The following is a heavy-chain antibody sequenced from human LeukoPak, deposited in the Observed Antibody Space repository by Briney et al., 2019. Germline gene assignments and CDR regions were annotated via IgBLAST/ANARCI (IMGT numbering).Heavy chain of an antibody. D-gene: IGHD3-10*01. Sequence: ASVKVSCKASGYTFTSYAMNWVRQAPGQGLEWMGWINTNTGNPTYAQGFTGRFVFSLDTSVSTAYLQISSLKAEDTAVYYCARGWFGELLFPGLRTFDYWGQGTLVTVSS. CDR2: INTNTGNP. V-gene: IGHV7-4-1*02. CDR3: ARGWFGELLFPGLRTFDY. J-gene: IGHJ4*02. CDR1: GYTFTSYA.